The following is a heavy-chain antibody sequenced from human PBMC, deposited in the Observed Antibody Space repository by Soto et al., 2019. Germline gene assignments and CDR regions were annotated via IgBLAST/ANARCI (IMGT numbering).Heavy chain of an antibody. J-gene: IGHJ4*02. Sequence: PGGSLRLSCAASGFTFSSYAMSWVRQAPGKGLEWVSAISGSGGSTYYADSVKGRFTISRDNSKNTLYLQMNSLRAEDTAVYYCAGGYGDLPSALDYWGQGTLVTVSS. CDR2: ISGSGGST. CDR1: GFTFSSYA. D-gene: IGHD4-17*01. V-gene: IGHV3-23*01. CDR3: AGGYGDLPSALDY.